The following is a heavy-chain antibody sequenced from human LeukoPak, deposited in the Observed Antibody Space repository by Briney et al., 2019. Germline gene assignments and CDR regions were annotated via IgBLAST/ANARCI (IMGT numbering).Heavy chain of an antibody. D-gene: IGHD3-10*01. CDR1: GFIFSDFY. Sequence: GGSLRLSCAASGFIFSDFYMSWVRQSPGKGLEWVANIKQDGSETYHVDSVKGRFTISRDNAKDSLYLEMNSLRAEDTAVYYCARGGQAGTGDLWGQGTLVTVSS. V-gene: IGHV3-7*01. CDR2: IKQDGSET. CDR3: ARGGQAGTGDL. J-gene: IGHJ5*02.